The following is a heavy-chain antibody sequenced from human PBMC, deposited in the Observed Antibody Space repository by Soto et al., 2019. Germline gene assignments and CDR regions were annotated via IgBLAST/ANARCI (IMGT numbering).Heavy chain of an antibody. CDR2: INHDGST. V-gene: IGHV4-30-2*01. J-gene: IGHJ5*02. CDR3: ARKSGAGSTNWFDP. CDR1: GVSITSGGYS. Sequence: QVQLQEFGSGLVKPSQTLSLTCAVSGVSITSGGYSWRWVRQPPGLGLEWIGDINHDGSTYYNPSLQRRLTILVDRSKNQYSLNLNSVTAPDTAVYYGARKSGAGSTNWFDPWGQGTLGTVSS. D-gene: IGHD1-7*01.